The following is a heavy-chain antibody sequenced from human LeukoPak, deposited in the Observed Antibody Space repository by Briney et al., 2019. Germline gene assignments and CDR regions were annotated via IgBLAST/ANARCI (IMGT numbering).Heavy chain of an antibody. CDR3: ARPYYYDSRIDP. CDR1: GGSISSGDYY. CDR2: MYYSGST. V-gene: IGHV4-30-4*01. Sequence: SETLSLTCTVSGGSISSGDYYWSWICQPPGKGLEWIAYMYYSGSTYYNPSLKSRVTMSADTSKNQLSLKLSSVTAADTAVYYCARPYYYDSRIDPWGQGILVTASS. D-gene: IGHD3-22*01. J-gene: IGHJ5*02.